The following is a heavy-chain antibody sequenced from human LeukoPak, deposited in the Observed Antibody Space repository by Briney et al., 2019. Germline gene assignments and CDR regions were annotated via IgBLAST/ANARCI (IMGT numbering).Heavy chain of an antibody. V-gene: IGHV3-23*01. CDR1: GFTFRSFA. D-gene: IGHD5-18*01. CDR3: AISLRGGYNSGHGDY. CDR2: ISDSGRRT. J-gene: IGHJ4*02. Sequence: GGSLRLSCAASGFTFRSFAMNWVRQAPGNRLEWVSTISDSGRRTYYADSVKGRFTVSRDNSKNTLYLQMDSLRAEDTAVFYCAISLRGGYNSGHGDYWGPGTLVTVSS.